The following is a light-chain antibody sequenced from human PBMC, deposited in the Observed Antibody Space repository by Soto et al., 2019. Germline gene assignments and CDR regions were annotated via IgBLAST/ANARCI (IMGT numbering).Light chain of an antibody. CDR1: SSDVGGYNY. CDR2: EVS. Sequence: QSALTQPGSVSGSPGQSITSSCTGTSSDVGGYNYVSWYQQHPGEAPKLMIYEVSNQPSGVSNRFSGSKSGNTASLTISGLQAEDEADYYCSSYTSSDTYVFGTGTKVTVL. CDR3: SSYTSSDTYV. J-gene: IGLJ1*01. V-gene: IGLV2-14*01.